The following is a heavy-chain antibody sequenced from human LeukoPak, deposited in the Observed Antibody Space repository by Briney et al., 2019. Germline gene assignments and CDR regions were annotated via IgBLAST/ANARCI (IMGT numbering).Heavy chain of an antibody. Sequence: SETLSLTCTVSGGSISSYYWSWIRQPPGKGLEWIGHIYYSGSTNYNPSLKSRVTISVDTSKNQFSLKLSSVTAADTAVYYCARCSGYSNWFDPWGQGTLVTVSS. CDR3: ARCSGYSNWFDP. J-gene: IGHJ5*02. D-gene: IGHD3-22*01. CDR1: GGSISSYY. V-gene: IGHV4-59*01. CDR2: IYYSGST.